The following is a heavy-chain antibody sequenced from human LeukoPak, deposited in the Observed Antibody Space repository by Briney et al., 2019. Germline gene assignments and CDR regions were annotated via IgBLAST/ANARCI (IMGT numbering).Heavy chain of an antibody. CDR2: INGSGGGT. CDR3: AKDLGRYRNNYFDY. D-gene: IGHD1-26*01. CDR1: GFTFNSYA. Sequence: GSLRLSCAASGFTFNSYAMSWVRQAPEKGLEWVATINGSGGGTYYADSVKGRFTISRDDSKNTLYLQMNSLRAEDTAVYYCAKDLGRYRNNYFDYWGQGTLVTVSS. J-gene: IGHJ4*02. V-gene: IGHV3-23*01.